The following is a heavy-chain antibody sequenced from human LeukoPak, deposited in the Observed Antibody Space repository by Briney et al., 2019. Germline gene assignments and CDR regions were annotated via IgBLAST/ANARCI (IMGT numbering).Heavy chain of an antibody. CDR2: IYYSGST. D-gene: IGHD6-13*01. Sequence: WETLSLTCGVYGGSFSGYYWSWIRQPPGKGLEWIGYIYYSGSTNYTPSLKSRVTISVDTSKNQFSLKLSSVTAADTAVYYCAGTSYSSSWLIDYWGQGTLVTVSS. V-gene: IGHV4-59*01. J-gene: IGHJ4*02. CDR1: GGSFSGYY. CDR3: AGTSYSSSWLIDY.